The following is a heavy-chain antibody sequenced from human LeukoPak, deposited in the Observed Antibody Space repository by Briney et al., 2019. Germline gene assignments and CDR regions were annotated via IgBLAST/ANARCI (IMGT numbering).Heavy chain of an antibody. V-gene: IGHV3-48*02. CDR3: AREGIDGYNYFDY. D-gene: IGHD5-24*01. Sequence: PGGSLRLSCAASGFTFSSYSMIWVRQPPGKGLEWISYISTSSSTIYYADSMKGRFTISRDNANNSLYLQMNSLRDEDTAVYYCAREGIDGYNYFDYWGQGTLVTVSS. J-gene: IGHJ4*02. CDR2: ISTSSSTI. CDR1: GFTFSSYS.